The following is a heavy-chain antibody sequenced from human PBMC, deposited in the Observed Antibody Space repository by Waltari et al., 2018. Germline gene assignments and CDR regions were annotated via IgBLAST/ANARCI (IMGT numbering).Heavy chain of an antibody. V-gene: IGHV3-21*01. CDR1: GFPLGDYG. CDR3: SRHTPCHAGICPHAFDI. CDR2: ISPTSAFI. J-gene: IGHJ3*02. Sequence: EVQLVESGGGLVKPGGSLRLSCAASGFPLGDYGLNWVRQAPGKGLEWVSSISPTSAFIYYEDSVRGRFTISRDNAKNSLFLQMNGLRADDTAVFYCSRHTPCHAGICPHAFDIWGQGTVVTVSS. D-gene: IGHD2-15*01.